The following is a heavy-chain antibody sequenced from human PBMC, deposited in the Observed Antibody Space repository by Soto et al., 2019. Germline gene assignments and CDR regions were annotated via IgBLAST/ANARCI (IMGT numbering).Heavy chain of an antibody. J-gene: IGHJ6*02. CDR1: GYPFPSYY. Sequence: ASVKVSCKASGYPFPSYYLHWVRQAPGQGLEWMGILNPSGGSTSYAQKFQGRVTMTRDTSTSTVYMELSSLRSEDTAVYYCARGRLSSSWPRLKNYYGMDVWGQGTTVTVSS. D-gene: IGHD6-13*01. CDR3: ARGRLSSSWPRLKNYYGMDV. CDR2: LNPSGGST. V-gene: IGHV1-46*01.